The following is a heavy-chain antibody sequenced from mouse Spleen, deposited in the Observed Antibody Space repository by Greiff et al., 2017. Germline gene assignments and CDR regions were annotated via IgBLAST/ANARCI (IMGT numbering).Heavy chain of an antibody. V-gene: IGHV1-53*01. CDR1: GYTFTSYW. CDR3: AREVVLLHGAMDY. J-gene: IGHJ4*01. D-gene: IGHD1-1*01. Sequence: VQLQQPGTELVKPGASVKLSCKASGYTFTSYWMHWVKQRPGQGLEWIGNINPSNGGTNYNEKFKSKATLTVDKSSSTAYMQLSSLTSEDSAVYYCAREVVLLHGAMDYWGQGTSVTVSS. CDR2: INPSNGGT.